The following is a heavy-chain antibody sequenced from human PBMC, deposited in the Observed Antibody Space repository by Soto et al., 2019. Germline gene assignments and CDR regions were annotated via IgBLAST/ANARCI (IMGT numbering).Heavy chain of an antibody. D-gene: IGHD3-22*01. Sequence: GGSLRLSCAASGFTFSSFHMNWVRQAPGRGLEWVAYITSSSDTIYYSDSVKGRFTISRDNGKNSLFLQMNSLRDEDTAVYYCARVVVVIPPGYYSAMDVWGQGTTVTVS. CDR2: ITSSSDTI. CDR3: ARVVVVIPPGYYSAMDV. CDR1: GFTFSSFH. J-gene: IGHJ6*02. V-gene: IGHV3-48*02.